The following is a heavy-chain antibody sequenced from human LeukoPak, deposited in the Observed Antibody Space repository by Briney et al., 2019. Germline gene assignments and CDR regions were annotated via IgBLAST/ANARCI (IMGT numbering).Heavy chain of an antibody. Sequence: SETLSLTCTVSGGSISSYYWSWIRQPAGKGLEWIGRIYTCGSTNYNPSPKSRVTMSVDTSKNQFSLKLSSVTAADTAVYYCAITIVSSGWFVSYYGMDVWGQGTTVTVSS. CDR2: IYTCGST. CDR1: GGSISSYY. J-gene: IGHJ6*02. D-gene: IGHD6-19*01. V-gene: IGHV4-4*07. CDR3: AITIVSSGWFVSYYGMDV.